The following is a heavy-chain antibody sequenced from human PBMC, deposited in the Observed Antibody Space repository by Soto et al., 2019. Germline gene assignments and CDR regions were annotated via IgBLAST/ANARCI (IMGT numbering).Heavy chain of an antibody. D-gene: IGHD2-8*02. Sequence: QVQLVQSGAEVMKPGASVKVSCKASGYTFINYYIHWVRQAPGHGLEWMAIINPTGGSTNYAQKFQGRLTLTLDTSTTTVYMELSSLTSEDTDIYYCARHLAAGDVWGQGTLVTVSS. CDR1: GYTFINYY. CDR2: INPTGGST. J-gene: IGHJ4*02. CDR3: ARHLAAGDV. V-gene: IGHV1-46*01.